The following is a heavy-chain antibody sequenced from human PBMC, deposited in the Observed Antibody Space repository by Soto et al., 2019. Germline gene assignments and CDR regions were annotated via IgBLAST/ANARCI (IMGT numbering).Heavy chain of an antibody. D-gene: IGHD2-15*01. V-gene: IGHV1-18*01. Sequence: QVPLVQSGGEVKKPGASVKVSCQASGYTFSDYAISWVRQAPGQGLEWMGWISASTRNTDQAQNFQGRVIMTLDTSTNTAYMELRSLRCDDTAVYYCVRCYCSVGSCYACWHFDLWGRGTLVTVSS. J-gene: IGHJ2*01. CDR1: GYTFSDYA. CDR2: ISASTRNT. CDR3: VRCYCSVGSCYACWHFDL.